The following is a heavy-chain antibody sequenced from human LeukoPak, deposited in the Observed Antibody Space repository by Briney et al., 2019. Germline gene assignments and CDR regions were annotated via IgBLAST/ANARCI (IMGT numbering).Heavy chain of an antibody. Sequence: GGSLRLSCAASGFTFSNAWMSWVRQAPGKGLEWVGRIKSKTDGGTTDYAAPVKGRFTISRDDSKNTLYLQMNSLKTEDTAVYYCTTDQKYYDFWSGYYTSYYFDYRGQGTLVTVSS. V-gene: IGHV3-15*01. CDR2: IKSKTDGGTT. J-gene: IGHJ4*02. D-gene: IGHD3-3*01. CDR3: TTDQKYYDFWSGYYTSYYFDY. CDR1: GFTFSNAW.